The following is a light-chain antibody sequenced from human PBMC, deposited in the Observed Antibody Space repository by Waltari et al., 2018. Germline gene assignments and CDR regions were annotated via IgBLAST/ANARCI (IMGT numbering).Light chain of an antibody. J-gene: IGKJ1*01. CDR2: GAS. Sequence: CRASQSVGTSLAWYQQKPGQAPRLLIYGASRRATGIPDRFSGSGSGTDFSLTISRLEPEDFAVYYCQHYVRLPTTFGQGTKVEI. V-gene: IGKV3-20*01. CDR1: QSVGTS. CDR3: QHYVRLPTT.